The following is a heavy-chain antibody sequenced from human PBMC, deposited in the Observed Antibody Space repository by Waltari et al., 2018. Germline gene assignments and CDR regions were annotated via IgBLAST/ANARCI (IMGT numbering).Heavy chain of an antibody. J-gene: IGHJ4*02. D-gene: IGHD3-3*01. Sequence: QVQLQESGPGLVKPSETLSLTCTVSGGSISSHYWSWIRQPPGKGLEWIGYIYYSGSTNYNPSSKSRVTISGDTSKNQFSLKLSSVTAAETAVYYCARDRYDFWSGYLDYWGQGTLVTVSS. CDR2: IYYSGST. V-gene: IGHV4-59*11. CDR3: ARDRYDFWSGYLDY. CDR1: GGSISSHY.